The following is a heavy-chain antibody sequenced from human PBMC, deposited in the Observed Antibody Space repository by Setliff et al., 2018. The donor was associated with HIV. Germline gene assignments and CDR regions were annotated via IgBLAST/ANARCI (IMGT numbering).Heavy chain of an antibody. V-gene: IGHV5-10-1*01. D-gene: IGHD1-1*01. CDR1: GYSFSNYW. CDR2: IDPSDSYT. Sequence: PGESLKISCRGYGYSFSNYWISWVRQMPGKGLEWMGRIDPSDSYTKYSPSFQGHVTISVDKSISTAYLQWSSLKASDTAMYYCARLEELEPFDYWGQGTLVTSPQ. J-gene: IGHJ4*02. CDR3: ARLEELEPFDY.